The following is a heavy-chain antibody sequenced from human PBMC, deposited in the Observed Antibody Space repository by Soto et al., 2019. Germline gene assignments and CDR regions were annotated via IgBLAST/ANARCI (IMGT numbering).Heavy chain of an antibody. J-gene: IGHJ5*02. Sequence: SETLSLTCAVYGGSFSGYYWSWIRQPPGKGLEWIGEINHSGSTNYNPSLKSRITISVDTSKNQFSLKLSSVTAADTAVYYCARANRYCSSTSCYLWFDPWGQGTLVTVSS. V-gene: IGHV4-34*01. CDR3: ARANRYCSSTSCYLWFDP. CDR1: GGSFSGYY. CDR2: INHSGST. D-gene: IGHD2-2*01.